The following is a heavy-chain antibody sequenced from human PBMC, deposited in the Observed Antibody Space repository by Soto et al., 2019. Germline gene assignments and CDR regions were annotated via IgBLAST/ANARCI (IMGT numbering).Heavy chain of an antibody. D-gene: IGHD3-10*01. V-gene: IGHV3-30*18. CDR3: AKEGGYYGSGSYSVGENYYGMDV. CDR1: GFTFSSYG. CDR2: ISYDGSNK. J-gene: IGHJ6*02. Sequence: QVQLVESGGGVVQPGRSLRLSCAASGFTFSSYGMHWVRQAPGKGLEWVAVISYDGSNKYYADSVKGRFTISRDNSKNTLYLQMNRLRAEDKAVYYCAKEGGYYGSGSYSVGENYYGMDVWGQGTTVTVSS.